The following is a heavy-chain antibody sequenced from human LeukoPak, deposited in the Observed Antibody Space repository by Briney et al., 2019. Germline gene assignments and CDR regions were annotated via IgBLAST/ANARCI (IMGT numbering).Heavy chain of an antibody. CDR1: GFTFSSYG. Sequence: PGRSLRLSCAASGFTFSSYGMHWVRQAPGKGLEWVAVIWYDGSNKFYADSVMGRFTISRDNSKNTLYLQMNSLRAEDTTVYYCARDRAAADLDYWGQGTLVTVSS. D-gene: IGHD6-13*01. CDR2: IWYDGSNK. CDR3: ARDRAAADLDY. J-gene: IGHJ4*02. V-gene: IGHV3-33*01.